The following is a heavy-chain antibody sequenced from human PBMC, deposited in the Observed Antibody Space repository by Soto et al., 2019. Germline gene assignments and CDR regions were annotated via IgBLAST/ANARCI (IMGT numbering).Heavy chain of an antibody. Sequence: GASVKLSCKASGDTFTSYGIIWGRQAPGQGLERMGWISAYNGYTNYAQKLQGRVTMATDTSTSTAYMELRSLRSDDTDVYYCARDGAGYYGSGSYSQKYFDYWGQGTLVTVSS. CDR1: GDTFTSYG. D-gene: IGHD3-10*01. CDR2: ISAYNGYT. V-gene: IGHV1-18*01. J-gene: IGHJ4*02. CDR3: ARDGAGYYGSGSYSQKYFDY.